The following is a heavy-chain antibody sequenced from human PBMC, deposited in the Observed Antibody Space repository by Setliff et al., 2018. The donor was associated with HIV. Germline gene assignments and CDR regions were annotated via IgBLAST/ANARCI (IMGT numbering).Heavy chain of an antibody. CDR1: GYTFTSYG. D-gene: IGHD5-12*01. CDR3: ARTSGDAYNYEGAFDV. Sequence: GASVKVSCKASGYTFTSYGLNWVRQAPGQGLEWMGGIIPIFKSADYAQKFQGRVTITTDESTSTAYMDLSSLKSEDTAIYYCARTSGDAYNYEGAFDVWGQGTLVTVSS. V-gene: IGHV1-69*05. CDR2: IIPIFKSA. J-gene: IGHJ3*01.